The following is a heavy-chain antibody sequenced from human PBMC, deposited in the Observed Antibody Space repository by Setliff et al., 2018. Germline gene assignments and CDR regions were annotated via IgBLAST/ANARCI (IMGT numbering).Heavy chain of an antibody. CDR2: IYYSGGT. Sequence: PSETLSLTCTVSGGSISTENYYWGWIRQPPGKGLEWIGNIYYSGGTYYSPSLKSRVTISVDTSENQFSLKLNSVTAADTAVYYCAGGGGWIQLFDYWGLGTQVTVSS. CDR3: AGGGGWIQLFDY. D-gene: IGHD5-18*01. V-gene: IGHV4-39*01. CDR1: GGSISTENYY. J-gene: IGHJ4*02.